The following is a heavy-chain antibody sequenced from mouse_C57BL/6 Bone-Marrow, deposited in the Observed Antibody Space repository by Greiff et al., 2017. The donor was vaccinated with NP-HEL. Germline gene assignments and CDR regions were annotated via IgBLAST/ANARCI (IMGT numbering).Heavy chain of an antibody. V-gene: IGHV5-6*01. J-gene: IGHJ4*01. Sequence: EVNVVESGGDLVKPGGSLKLSCAASGFTFSSYGMSWVRQTPDKRLEWVATISSGGSYTYYPDSVKGRFTISRDNAKNTLYLQMSSLKSEDTAMYYCARTAQATSYAMDYWGQGTSVTVSS. CDR3: ARTAQATSYAMDY. CDR1: GFTFSSYG. CDR2: ISSGGSYT. D-gene: IGHD3-2*02.